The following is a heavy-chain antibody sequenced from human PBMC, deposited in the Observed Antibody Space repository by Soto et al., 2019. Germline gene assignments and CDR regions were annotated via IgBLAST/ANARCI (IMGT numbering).Heavy chain of an antibody. D-gene: IGHD2-2*01. J-gene: IGHJ6*03. V-gene: IGHV1-18*01. CDR1: GYTFTSYG. Sequence: QVQLVQSGAEVKKPGASVKVSCKASGYTFTSYGISWVRQAPGQGLEWMGWISAYNGNTNYAQKLQGRVTMTTDTSKSTAYMELRSLRSDDTAVYYCARLGYCSSTSCYAGRMDYYMDVWGKGTTVTVSS. CDR3: ARLGYCSSTSCYAGRMDYYMDV. CDR2: ISAYNGNT.